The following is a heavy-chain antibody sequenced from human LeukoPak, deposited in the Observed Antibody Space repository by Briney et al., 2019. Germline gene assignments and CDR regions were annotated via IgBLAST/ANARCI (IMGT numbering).Heavy chain of an antibody. CDR3: AGLGSSWSFDC. CDR2: IWYDGSNK. Sequence: PGRSLRLSCAASGFTFSSYGMNWVRQAPGKGLEWVAVIWYDGSNKYYGDSVKGRFTISRDNSKNTVSLQMNSLRVEDTAVYYCAGLGSSWSFDCWGQGTLVTVSS. J-gene: IGHJ4*02. D-gene: IGHD6-13*01. V-gene: IGHV3-33*01. CDR1: GFTFSSYG.